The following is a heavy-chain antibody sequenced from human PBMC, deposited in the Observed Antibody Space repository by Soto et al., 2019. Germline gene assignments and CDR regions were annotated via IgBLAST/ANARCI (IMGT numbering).Heavy chain of an antibody. D-gene: IGHD6-13*01. Sequence: EVQLVESGGGLVQPGGSLRLSCAASGFTFSRYSMNWARQAPGKGLEWISYITGDSSTIYYADSVKGRFTISRDNAKNSLFLQMNSLRDEDTAMYYCARDNGRAGSFDPWGQGTLVIVSS. V-gene: IGHV3-48*02. CDR2: ITGDSSTI. J-gene: IGHJ5*02. CDR1: GFTFSRYS. CDR3: ARDNGRAGSFDP.